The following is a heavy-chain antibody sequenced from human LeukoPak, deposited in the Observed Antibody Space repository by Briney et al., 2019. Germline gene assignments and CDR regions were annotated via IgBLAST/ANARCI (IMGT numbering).Heavy chain of an antibody. V-gene: IGHV4-4*07. CDR1: GGTISSYY. J-gene: IGHJ4*02. CDR3: ARQLGYCSSTSCYADKVDY. Sequence: SEPLSLTCTVSGGTISSYYWGWIRQPAGKGLEWIGRIYTSGSTNYNPSLKSRVTMSVDTSKNQFSLKLSSVTAADTAVYYCARQLGYCSSTSCYADKVDYWGQGTLVTVSS. CDR2: IYTSGST. D-gene: IGHD2-2*01.